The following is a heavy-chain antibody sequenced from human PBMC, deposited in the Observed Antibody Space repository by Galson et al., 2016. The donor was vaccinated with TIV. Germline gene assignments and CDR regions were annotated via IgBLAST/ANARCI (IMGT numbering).Heavy chain of an antibody. V-gene: IGHV1-69*10. CDR1: GGTFSSNI. D-gene: IGHD2-21*02. J-gene: IGHJ4*02. CDR3: ATFAACGGDCYYFDY. CDR2: IIPHGGIA. Sequence: SVKVSCKASGGTFSSNIINWIRQAPGQGLEWMGGIIPHGGIANYAQRLKGRVTITADKSTNTAYMELSSLRSEDTAMYYCATFAACGGDCYYFDYWGQGTLVTVSS.